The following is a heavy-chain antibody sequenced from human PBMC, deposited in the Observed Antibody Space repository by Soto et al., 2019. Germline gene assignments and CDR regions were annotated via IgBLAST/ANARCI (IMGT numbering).Heavy chain of an antibody. Sequence: GGSLRLSCAASGFTFSSYAMSWVRQAPGKGLEWVSAISGSGGSTYYADSVKGRFTISRDNSKNTRYLQMNSLRAEDTAVYYCAKDRVSGELSLSSDYWGQGTLVTVSS. CDR2: ISGSGGST. D-gene: IGHD3-16*02. J-gene: IGHJ4*02. CDR1: GFTFSSYA. V-gene: IGHV3-23*01. CDR3: AKDRVSGELSLSSDY.